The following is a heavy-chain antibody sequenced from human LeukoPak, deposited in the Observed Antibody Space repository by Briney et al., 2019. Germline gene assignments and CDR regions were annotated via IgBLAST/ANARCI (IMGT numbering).Heavy chain of an antibody. V-gene: IGHV3-21*04. CDR1: GFTFSSYS. Sequence: PGGSLRLSCAASGFTFSSYSMNWVRRAPGKGLEWVSSISSSSSYIYYADSVKGRFTISRDNAKNSLYLQMNSLRAEDTAVYYCAKDRLAVAGTAGDWFDPWGQGTLVTVSS. D-gene: IGHD6-19*01. CDR2: ISSSSSYI. J-gene: IGHJ5*02. CDR3: AKDRLAVAGTAGDWFDP.